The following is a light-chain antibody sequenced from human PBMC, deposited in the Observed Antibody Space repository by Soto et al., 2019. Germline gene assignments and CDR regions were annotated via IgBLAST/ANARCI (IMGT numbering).Light chain of an antibody. CDR2: LGS. Sequence: DIVMTQSPLSLPVTPGEPASISCRSSQSLLHSNGCNSLDWSLQKPGQSPQLLIHLGSNRASGVPDRFSGSGSDTDFTLKIIRAEAEDVGIYYCMQALQTPRTFGQGTKVEIK. CDR3: MQALQTPRT. V-gene: IGKV2-28*01. CDR1: QSLLHSNGCNS. J-gene: IGKJ1*01.